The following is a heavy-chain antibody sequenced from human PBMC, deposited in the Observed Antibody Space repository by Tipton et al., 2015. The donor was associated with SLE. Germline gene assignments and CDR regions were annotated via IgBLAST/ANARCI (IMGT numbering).Heavy chain of an antibody. J-gene: IGHJ4*02. CDR1: GFTFSGYS. CDR2: ISSSSSYI. Sequence: SLRLSCAASGFTFSGYSMNWVRQAPGKGLEWVSSISSSSSYIYYADSVKGRFTISTDNAKNSLYLQMNSLRAEDTAVYYCARDSDDILTGYYHFDYWGQGTLVTVSS. D-gene: IGHD3-9*01. CDR3: ARDSDDILTGYYHFDY. V-gene: IGHV3-21*03.